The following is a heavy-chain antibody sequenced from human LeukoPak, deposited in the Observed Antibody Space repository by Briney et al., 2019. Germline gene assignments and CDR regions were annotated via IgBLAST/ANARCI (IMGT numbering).Heavy chain of an antibody. D-gene: IGHD5-18*01. J-gene: IGHJ4*02. CDR1: GGSFSGYY. CDR3: ARGRGQLRYYFDY. Sequence: PSETLCLTCAVYGGSFSGYYWSWIRQPPGEGLEWIGGINHSGSTNYNPSLKSRVTISVDTSKNQFSLKLSSVTAADTAVYYCARGRGQLRYYFDYWGQGTLVTVSS. V-gene: IGHV4-34*01. CDR2: INHSGST.